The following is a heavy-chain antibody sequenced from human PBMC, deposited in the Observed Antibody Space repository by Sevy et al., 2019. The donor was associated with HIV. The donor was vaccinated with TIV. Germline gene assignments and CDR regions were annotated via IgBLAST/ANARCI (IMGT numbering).Heavy chain of an antibody. CDR1: GFTFSSYG. CDR2: ISYDGSNK. J-gene: IGHJ4*02. V-gene: IGHV3-30*18. Sequence: GSLRLSCAASGFTFSSYGMHWVRQAPGKGLEWVAVISYDGSNKYYADSVKGRFTISRDNSKNTLYLQMNSLRAEDTAVYYCAKGGYYYDSISHFDYWGQGTLVTVSS. CDR3: AKGGYYYDSISHFDY. D-gene: IGHD3-22*01.